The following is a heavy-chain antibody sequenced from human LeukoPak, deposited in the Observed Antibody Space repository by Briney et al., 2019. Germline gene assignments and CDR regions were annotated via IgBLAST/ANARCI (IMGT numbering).Heavy chain of an antibody. J-gene: IGHJ2*01. D-gene: IGHD4-17*01. CDR2: INHSGCT. Sequence: SETLSLTCAVYGGSFSGYYWSWIRQPPGKGLEWIGEINHSGCTNYNPSLKSRVTISVDTSKNQFSLKLSSVTAADTAVYYCARGRHDYGDYGPANWYFDLWGRGTLVTVSS. CDR3: ARGRHDYGDYGPANWYFDL. CDR1: GGSFSGYY. V-gene: IGHV4-34*01.